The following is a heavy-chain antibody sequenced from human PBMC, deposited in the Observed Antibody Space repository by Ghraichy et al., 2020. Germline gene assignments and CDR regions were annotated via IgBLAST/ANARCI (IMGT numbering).Heavy chain of an antibody. V-gene: IGHV3-21*01. J-gene: IGHJ6*02. D-gene: IGHD6-6*01. CDR1: GFTFSSYS. Sequence: GGSLRLSCAASGFTFSSYSMNWVRQAPGKGLEWVSSISSSSSYIYYADSVKGRFTISRDNAKNSLYLQMNSLRAEDTAVYYCARDRLAARRGGMDVWGQGTTVTVSS. CDR2: ISSSSSYI. CDR3: ARDRLAARRGGMDV.